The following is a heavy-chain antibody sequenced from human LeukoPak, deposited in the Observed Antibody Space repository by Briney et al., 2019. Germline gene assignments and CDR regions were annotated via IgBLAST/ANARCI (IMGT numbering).Heavy chain of an antibody. CDR1: GYTFTSYG. J-gene: IGHJ6*02. V-gene: IGHV1-18*01. CDR2: ISAYNGNT. D-gene: IGHD3-3*01. Sequence: GASVKVSCKASGYTFTSYGISWVRQAPGQGLEWMGWISAYNGNTNYAQKLQGRVTMTTDTSTCTAYMELRSLRSDDTAVYYRARVPRLYYDFWSGYSPYGMDVWGQGTTVTVSS. CDR3: ARVPRLYYDFWSGYSPYGMDV.